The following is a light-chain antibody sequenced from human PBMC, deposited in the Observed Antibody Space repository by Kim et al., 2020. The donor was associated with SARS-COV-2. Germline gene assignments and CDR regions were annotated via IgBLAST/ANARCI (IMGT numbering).Light chain of an antibody. J-gene: IGKJ2*01. CDR3: QHCYTSSPYT. CDR1: QSIDNW. CDR2: KAS. V-gene: IGKV1-5*03. Sequence: ACVGDRVTITCRASQSIDNWLAWYQQKPQIAPKLLIYKASTLESGVPSRFSGSRSGTEFTLTISSLQPDDFATYYCQHCYTSSPYTFGQGTKLEI.